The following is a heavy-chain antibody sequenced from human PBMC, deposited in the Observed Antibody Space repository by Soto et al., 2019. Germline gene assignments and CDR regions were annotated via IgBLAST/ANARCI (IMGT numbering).Heavy chain of an antibody. D-gene: IGHD5-12*01. CDR1: GYTFTRSG. V-gene: IGHV1-18*01. J-gene: IGHJ6*02. CDR2: ISTYNGDT. CDR3: AREGVAPYYYYAMDV. Sequence: QVQLVQSGAEVKKPGASVQVSCKASGYTFTRSGISWVRQAPGQGLEWMGWISTYNGDTNYAQTFQGRVNMTTDTSTSTVHMEVRSLRSDDTAVYYCAREGVAPYYYYAMDVWGQGTPVTVSS.